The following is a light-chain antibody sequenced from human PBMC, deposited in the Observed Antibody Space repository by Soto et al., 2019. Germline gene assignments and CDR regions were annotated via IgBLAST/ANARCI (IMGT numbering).Light chain of an antibody. J-gene: IGKJ5*01. CDR3: QQYNNWPPIT. V-gene: IGKV3-11*01. Sequence: VLTKSPATLSLSNGEGATLSCRASQSVSSYLAWYQQKPGQAPRLLIYDASNRATGIPARFSGSGSGTDFTLTVSSLEPEDFAVYYCQQYNNWPPITFGQGTRLEI. CDR1: QSVSSY. CDR2: DAS.